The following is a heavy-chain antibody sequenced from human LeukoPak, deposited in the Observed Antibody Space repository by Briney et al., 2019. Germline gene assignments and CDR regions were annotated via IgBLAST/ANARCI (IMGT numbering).Heavy chain of an antibody. J-gene: IGHJ3*01. CDR1: GGSISSSSYY. D-gene: IGHD6-13*01. CDR2: IYYSGST. Sequence: ASETLSLTCTVSGGSISSSSYYWGWIRQPPGKGLEWIGSIYYSGSTYYNPSLKSRVTISVDTSKNQFSLKLSSVTAADTAVYYCARDLDYSSSWYDAFDVWGQGTMVTVSS. V-gene: IGHV4-39*07. CDR3: ARDLDYSSSWYDAFDV.